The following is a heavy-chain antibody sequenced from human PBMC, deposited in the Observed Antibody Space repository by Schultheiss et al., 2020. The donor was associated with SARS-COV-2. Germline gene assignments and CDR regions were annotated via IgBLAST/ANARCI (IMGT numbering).Heavy chain of an antibody. CDR3: AKDAIGQWLVPFDY. CDR1: GFTVSNNF. CDR2: ISGSGGST. Sequence: GGSLRLSCAASGFTVSNNFVSWVRQPPGKGLEWVSAISGSGGSTYYADSVKGRFTISRDNSKNTLYLQMNSLRAEDTAVYYCAKDAIGQWLVPFDYWGQGTLVTVSS. V-gene: IGHV3-23*01. J-gene: IGHJ4*02. D-gene: IGHD6-19*01.